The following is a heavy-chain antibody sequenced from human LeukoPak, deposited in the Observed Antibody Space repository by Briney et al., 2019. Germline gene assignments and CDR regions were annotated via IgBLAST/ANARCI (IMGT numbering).Heavy chain of an antibody. D-gene: IGHD3-10*01. CDR3: ARDLTTMVRGEYHRRGFDY. J-gene: IGHJ4*02. Sequence: TGGSLRLSCAASGFTFSSYSMNWVRQAPGKGLEWVSSISSSSSYIYYADSVKGRFTISRDNAKNSLYLQTNSLRAEDTAVYYCARDLTTMVRGEYHRRGFDYWGQGTLVTVSS. V-gene: IGHV3-21*01. CDR1: GFTFSSYS. CDR2: ISSSSSYI.